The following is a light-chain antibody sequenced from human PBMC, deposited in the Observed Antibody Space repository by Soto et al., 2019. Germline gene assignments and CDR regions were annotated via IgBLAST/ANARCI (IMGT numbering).Light chain of an antibody. CDR3: LQYHNLWA. Sequence: IVMTQSPATLSVSPGERATLSCRASQNIYSNIAWYQQRPGQAPRLLIYRASTSATGVPARFSGSGSGTEFTLTISSLQSEDFTVYSCLQYHNLWAFGQGTKVDI. V-gene: IGKV3-15*01. J-gene: IGKJ1*01. CDR1: QNIYSN. CDR2: RAS.